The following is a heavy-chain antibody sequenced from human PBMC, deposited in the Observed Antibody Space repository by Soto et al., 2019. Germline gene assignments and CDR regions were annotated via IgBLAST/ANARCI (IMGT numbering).Heavy chain of an antibody. CDR2: ISYSGST. D-gene: IGHD2-2*01. CDR3: ARGSTSCYGRCFDC. CDR1: GGSISSYY. J-gene: IGHJ4*02. Sequence: QVQLQESGPGLVKPSETLSLTCTVSGGSISSYYWSWIRQPPGKGLEWIGYISYSGSTNYNPSLKTRVTISVDTSNNQSSLNLSSVTAADTAVYYCARGSTSCYGRCFDCWGQGSLLTVSS. V-gene: IGHV4-59*01.